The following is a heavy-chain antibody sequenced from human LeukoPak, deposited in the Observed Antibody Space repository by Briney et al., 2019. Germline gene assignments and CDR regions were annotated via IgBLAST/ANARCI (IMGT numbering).Heavy chain of an antibody. CDR2: IYHSGST. J-gene: IGHJ4*02. D-gene: IGHD6-13*01. Sequence: TSETLSLTCTVSGGSISSGGYYWSWIRQPPGKGLEWIGEIYHSGSTNYNPSLKSRVTISVDKSKNQFSLKLSSVTAADTAVYYCARDIAAAGGYLDYWGQGTLVTVSS. CDR1: GGSISSGGYY. V-gene: IGHV4-30-2*01. CDR3: ARDIAAAGGYLDY.